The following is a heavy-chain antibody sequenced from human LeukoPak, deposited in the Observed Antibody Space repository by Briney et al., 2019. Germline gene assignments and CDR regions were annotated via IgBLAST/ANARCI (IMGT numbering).Heavy chain of an antibody. Sequence: PGGSLRLSCAASGFTVNSNYMSWVRQAPGKGLEWVSIIYIAGTTHYADSVKGRFTISRDNSKNTLFLQMNSLRAEDTAMYYCARAVSGYYFDYWGQGALVTVSS. D-gene: IGHD6-19*01. V-gene: IGHV3-53*01. J-gene: IGHJ4*02. CDR3: ARAVSGYYFDY. CDR2: IYIAGTT. CDR1: GFTVNSNY.